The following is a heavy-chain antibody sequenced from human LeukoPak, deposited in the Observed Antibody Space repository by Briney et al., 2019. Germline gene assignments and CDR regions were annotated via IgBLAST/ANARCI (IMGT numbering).Heavy chain of an antibody. J-gene: IGHJ5*02. CDR2: ISAYNGNT. CDR1: GYTFTSYG. D-gene: IGHD2-21*02. V-gene: IGHV1-18*01. CDR3: ARDVAYCGGDCYSYIWFDP. Sequence: ASVKVSCKASGYTFTSYGISWVRQAPGQGLEWMGWISAYNGNTNYAQKLQGRVTMTTDTSTSTAYMELRSLRSEDTAVYYCARDVAYCGGDCYSYIWFDPWGQGTLVTVSS.